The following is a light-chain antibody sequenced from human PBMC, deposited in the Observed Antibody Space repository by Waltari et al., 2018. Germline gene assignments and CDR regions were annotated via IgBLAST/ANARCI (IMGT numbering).Light chain of an antibody. V-gene: IGKV3-15*01. CDR3: LQYNNWPPYT. J-gene: IGKJ2*01. CDR2: GAS. CDR1: QSVSSN. Sequence: EIVMTQSPATLSVSPGERATLSCRASQSVSSNLAWYQQKPGQAPRLLIYGASTRASGISARFIGSGSGTEFTLTISSLQSEDFAVYYCLQYNNWPPYTFGQGTKLEI.